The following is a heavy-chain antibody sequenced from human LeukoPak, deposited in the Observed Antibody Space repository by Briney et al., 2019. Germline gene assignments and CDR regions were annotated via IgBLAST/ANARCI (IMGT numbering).Heavy chain of an antibody. J-gene: IGHJ4*02. V-gene: IGHV4-34*01. CDR2: INHSGST. CDR3: ARSLATCSGGSCYPYYFDY. D-gene: IGHD2-15*01. CDR1: GGSFSGYY. Sequence: PSETLSLTCAVYGGSFSGYYWSWIRQPPGKGLEWIGEINHSGSTNYNPSLKSRVTISVDTSKNQFSLKLSSVTAADTAVYYCARSLATCSGGSCYPYYFDYWGQGTLVTVSS.